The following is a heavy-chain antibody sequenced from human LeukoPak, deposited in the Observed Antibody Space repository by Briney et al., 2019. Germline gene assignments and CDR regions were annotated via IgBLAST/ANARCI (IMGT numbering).Heavy chain of an antibody. CDR2: IHYRGNT. Sequence: PSETLSLTCAVYGGSFSGYYWSWIRQLPGRGLEWIGNIHYRGNTNSNPSLERRLNIAVDTSKNQFSLTLSSVTAADTAIYYCARGRRYYDTLSGSLDYMDVWGKGTRVTVSS. V-gene: IGHV4-34*09. CDR3: ARGRRYYDTLSGSLDYMDV. D-gene: IGHD3-9*01. CDR1: GGSFSGYY. J-gene: IGHJ6*03.